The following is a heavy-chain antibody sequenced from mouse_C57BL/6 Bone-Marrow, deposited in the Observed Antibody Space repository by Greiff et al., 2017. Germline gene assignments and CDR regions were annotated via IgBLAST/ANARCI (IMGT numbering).Heavy chain of an antibody. CDR1: GYTFTDYY. CDR3: ARSRGVTTVGGY. D-gene: IGHD1-1*01. J-gene: IGHJ2*01. V-gene: IGHV1-19*01. CDR2: INPYNGGT. Sequence: EVQLQQSGPVLVKPGASVKMSCKASGYTFTDYYMNWVKQSHGKSLEWIGVINPYNGGTSYNQKFKGKATLTVDKSCSTAYMELNSLTSEDSAVYYCARSRGVTTVGGYWGQGTTLTVSS.